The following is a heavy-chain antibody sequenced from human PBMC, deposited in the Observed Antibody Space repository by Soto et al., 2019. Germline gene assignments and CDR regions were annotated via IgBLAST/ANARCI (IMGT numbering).Heavy chain of an antibody. Sequence: VGSLRLSCAASGFTFSSYAMSWVRQAPGKGLEWVSAISGSGGSTYYADSVKGRFTISRDNSKNTLYLQMNSLRAEDTAVYYCAKPLHQQLVRSIPWFDPWGQGTLVTVSS. CDR2: ISGSGGST. D-gene: IGHD6-6*01. J-gene: IGHJ5*02. CDR3: AKPLHQQLVRSIPWFDP. V-gene: IGHV3-23*01. CDR1: GFTFSSYA.